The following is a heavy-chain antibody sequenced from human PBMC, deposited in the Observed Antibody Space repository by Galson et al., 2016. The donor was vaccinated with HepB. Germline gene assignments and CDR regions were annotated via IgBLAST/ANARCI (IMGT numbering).Heavy chain of an antibody. V-gene: IGHV3-30*04. CDR3: ARDPIAGAPDYFDY. D-gene: IGHD1-26*01. Sequence: SLRLSCAASGFTFRSYVTHWVRHPPGKGLEWVAVTSSDERVKSYADSVRGRFTISRDNSKNTLYLQMDRLTTDDTAVYYRARDPIAGAPDYFDYWGQGTLVTVSS. CDR2: TSSDERVK. CDR1: GFTFRSYV. J-gene: IGHJ4*02.